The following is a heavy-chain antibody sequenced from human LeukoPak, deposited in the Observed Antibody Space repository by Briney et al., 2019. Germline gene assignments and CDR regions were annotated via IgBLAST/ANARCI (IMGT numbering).Heavy chain of an antibody. V-gene: IGHV3-48*02. D-gene: IGHD4-17*01. CDR3: ARGTTAIYGDYFYFDY. Sequence: PGGSLRLSCAASGFTFSSYSMNWVRQAPGEGLEWVSYISDSSTTIYYADSVKGRFTISRDNAKNSLYLQMNSLRDEDTAVYYCARGTTAIYGDYFYFDYWGQGTLVTVSS. CDR1: GFTFSSYS. CDR2: ISDSSTTI. J-gene: IGHJ4*02.